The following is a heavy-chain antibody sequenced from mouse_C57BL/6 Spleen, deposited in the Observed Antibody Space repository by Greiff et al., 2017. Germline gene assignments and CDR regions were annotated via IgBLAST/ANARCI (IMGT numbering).Heavy chain of an antibody. CDR3: ARRALDYGSSWYFDV. J-gene: IGHJ1*03. CDR2: INPNNGGT. CDR1: GYTFTDYN. V-gene: IGHV1-18*01. D-gene: IGHD1-1*01. Sequence: VQLQQSGPELVKPGASVKIPCKASGYTFTDYNMDWVKQSHGKSLEWIGDINPNNGGTIYNQKFKGKATLTVDKSSSTAYMELRSLTSEDTAVYYCARRALDYGSSWYFDVWGTGTTVTVSS.